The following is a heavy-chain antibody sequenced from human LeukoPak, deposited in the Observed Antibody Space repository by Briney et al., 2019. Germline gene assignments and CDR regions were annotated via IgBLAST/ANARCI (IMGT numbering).Heavy chain of an antibody. J-gene: IGHJ4*02. Sequence: ASVKVSCKASGYTFTTLDINWVRQATGQGLEWMGWINPNSGNRGYAQKFQGRVTITRDTSISTAYMELSSLKSEDTAVYYCARDMGGSGSYSYWGQGTLITVSS. CDR1: GYTFTTLD. D-gene: IGHD3-10*01. CDR3: ARDMGGSGSYSY. V-gene: IGHV1-8*03. CDR2: INPNSGNR.